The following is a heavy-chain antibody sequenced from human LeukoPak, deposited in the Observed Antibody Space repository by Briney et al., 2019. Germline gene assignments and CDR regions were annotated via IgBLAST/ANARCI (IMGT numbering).Heavy chain of an antibody. CDR3: TTDRGALTN. CDR1: GFTFSDAW. D-gene: IGHD3-10*01. V-gene: IGHV3-15*01. J-gene: IGHJ4*02. Sequence: GGSLRLSCATSGFTFSDAWMSWVRQAPGEGLEWVGRIQSKTDGGPTEYAAPVKGRFTISRDDSRNTLYLQMNSLKAGDTGVYYCTTDRGALTNWGPGTLVTVSS. CDR2: IQSKTDGGPT.